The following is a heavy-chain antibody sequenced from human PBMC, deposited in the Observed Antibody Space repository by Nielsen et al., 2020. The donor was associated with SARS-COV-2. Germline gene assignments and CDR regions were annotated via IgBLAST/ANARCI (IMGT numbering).Heavy chain of an antibody. Sequence: SETLSLTCTVSGGSISSGGYYWSWIRQHPGEGLEWIGYIYYSGSTYYNPSLKSRVTISVDTSKNQFSLKLSSVTAADTAVYYCARDRTMAPPGYYGMDVWGQGTTVTVSS. CDR2: IYYSGST. D-gene: IGHD4/OR15-4a*01. J-gene: IGHJ6*02. CDR3: ARDRTMAPPGYYGMDV. V-gene: IGHV4-31*03. CDR1: GGSISSGGYY.